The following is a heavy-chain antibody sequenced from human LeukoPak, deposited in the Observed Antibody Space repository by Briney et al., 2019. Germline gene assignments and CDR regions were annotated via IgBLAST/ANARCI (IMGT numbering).Heavy chain of an antibody. V-gene: IGHV1-2*02. CDR2: ISPSGRGA. Sequence: ASVKVSCKASGYTFTDYYIQWVRQAPGQRLEWMGWISPSGRGANSAQKFQGRVTMTRDTSISTAYMELSRLTSDDTAVYYCASQAASGYYFEYWGQGSLVTVSS. CDR1: GYTFTDYY. D-gene: IGHD3-9*01. J-gene: IGHJ4*02. CDR3: ASQAASGYYFEY.